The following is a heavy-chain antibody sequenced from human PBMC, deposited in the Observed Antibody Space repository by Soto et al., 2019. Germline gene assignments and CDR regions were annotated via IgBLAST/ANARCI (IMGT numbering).Heavy chain of an antibody. D-gene: IGHD6-19*01. J-gene: IGHJ3*02. CDR1: GDSVSSNSAA. V-gene: IGHV6-1*01. Sequence: SQTLSLTCAISGDSVSSNSAAWNWIRQSPSRGLEWLGRTYYRSKWYNDYAVSVKSRITINPDTSKNQFSLQLNSVTPEDTAVYYCASSGIAVAGTVGDAFAIWGQRTIVTGSS. CDR2: TYYRSKWYN. CDR3: ASSGIAVAGTVGDAFAI.